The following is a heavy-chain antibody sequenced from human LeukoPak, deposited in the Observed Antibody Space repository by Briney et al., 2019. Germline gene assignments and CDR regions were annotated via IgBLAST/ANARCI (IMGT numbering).Heavy chain of an antibody. CDR3: ARALVPAAPYEARFYYGSGSYYNGDY. D-gene: IGHD3-10*01. J-gene: IGHJ4*02. V-gene: IGHV1-2*02. CDR2: INPNSGGT. CDR1: GYTFTSYD. Sequence: GASVKVSCKASGYTFTSYDINWVRQATGQGLEWMGWINPNSGGTNYAQKFQGRVTMTRDTSISTAYMELSRLRSDDTAVYYCARALVPAAPYEARFYYGSGSYYNGDYWGQGTLVTVSS.